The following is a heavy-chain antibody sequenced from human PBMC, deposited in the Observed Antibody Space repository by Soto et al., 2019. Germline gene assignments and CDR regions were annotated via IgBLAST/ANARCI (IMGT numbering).Heavy chain of an antibody. CDR3: ARFCSSTSCYWFDP. CDR2: MNPNSGNT. J-gene: IGHJ5*02. V-gene: IGHV1-8*02. Sequence: ASVKVSCKASGYTFTSYDINWVRLATGQGLEWMGWMNPNSGNTGYAQKFQGRVTMTRNTSISTAYMELSSLRSEDTAVYYCARFCSSTSCYWFDPWGQGTLVTVSS. CDR1: GYTFTSYD. D-gene: IGHD2-2*01.